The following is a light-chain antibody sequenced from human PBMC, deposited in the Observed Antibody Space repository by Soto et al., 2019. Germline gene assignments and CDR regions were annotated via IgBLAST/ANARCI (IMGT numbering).Light chain of an antibody. V-gene: IGLV2-14*03. Sequence: QSALTQPASVSGSPGQSITISCTGTSSDIGGYNYVSWYQQLPGKVPKLIIYDVSNRPSGVSDRFSGSKSGNAASLTISGLQAEDEADYFCSSYTPTSTLYVFGPGTKLTVL. CDR1: SSDIGGYNY. J-gene: IGLJ1*01. CDR2: DVS. CDR3: SSYTPTSTLYV.